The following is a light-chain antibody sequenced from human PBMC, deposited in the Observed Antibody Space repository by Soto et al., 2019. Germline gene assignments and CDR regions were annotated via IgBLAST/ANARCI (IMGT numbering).Light chain of an antibody. CDR2: DAS. J-gene: IGKJ3*01. CDR1: QSVSSY. V-gene: IGKV3-11*01. CDR3: QQRSNWPVFT. Sequence: EIVLTQSPATLSLSPGERATLSCRASQSVSSYLAWYQQKPGQAPRLLIYDASNRATGIPARFSGSGSGTDFTLTISSLEPEHFAVYYCQQRSNWPVFTFGPGTKVDIK.